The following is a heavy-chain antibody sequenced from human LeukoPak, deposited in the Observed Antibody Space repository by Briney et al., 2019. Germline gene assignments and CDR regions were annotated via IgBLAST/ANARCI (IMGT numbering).Heavy chain of an antibody. CDR2: IYHSGST. V-gene: IGHV4-30-2*01. CDR1: GGSISSGGYS. D-gene: IGHD3-10*01. J-gene: IGHJ5*02. CDR3: ARHYYGSGSYYIGWFDP. Sequence: SETLSLTCAVSGGSISSGGYSWSWIRQPPGKGLEWIGYIYHSGSTYYNPSLKSRVTISVDRSKNQFSLKLSSVTAADTAVYYCARHYYGSGSYYIGWFDPWGQGTLDTVSS.